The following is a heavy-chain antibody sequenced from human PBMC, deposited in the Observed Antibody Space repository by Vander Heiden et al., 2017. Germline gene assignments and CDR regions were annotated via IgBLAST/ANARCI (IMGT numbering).Heavy chain of an antibody. CDR1: GSTFSSYA. J-gene: IGHJ6*02. V-gene: IGHV3-30*01. CDR3: AKEGLDFWTAYPPTYGMDV. CDR2: ISYDGSNK. D-gene: IGHD3-3*01. Sequence: QVQLVESGGGVVQPGRSLRLPCADSGSTFSSYAMHWVRQAPGKGLEWVAVISYDGSNKHYAGSVKGRFTISRDNSKNTLSLQMNSLRAEDTAVYYCAKEGLDFWTAYPPTYGMDVWGQGTTVTVSS.